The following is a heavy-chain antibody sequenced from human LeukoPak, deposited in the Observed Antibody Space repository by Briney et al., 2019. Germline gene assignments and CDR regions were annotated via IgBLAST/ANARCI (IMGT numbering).Heavy chain of an antibody. CDR1: GYTFTRYY. CDR2: INPSGGST. CDR3: ARASRGGGFDY. J-gene: IGHJ4*02. D-gene: IGHD3-16*01. Sequence: ASVKVPCKASGYTFTRYYMHWVRQAPGQGRERMGLINPSGGSTNYAQKFQGRVTMTRDTSTSTVYMEVSSLRSEETAVYYCARASRGGGFDYWGQGTLVTVSS. V-gene: IGHV1-46*01.